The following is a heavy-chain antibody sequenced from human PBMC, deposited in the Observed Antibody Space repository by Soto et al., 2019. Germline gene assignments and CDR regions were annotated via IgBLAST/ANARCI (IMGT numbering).Heavy chain of an antibody. CDR3: AAPPRY. J-gene: IGHJ4*02. CDR1: GGSISSFY. CDR2: IYDTGRT. Sequence: PSETLSLTCTVSGGSISSFYWSWIRQSPGKGLEWIGSIYDTGRTNYNPSLESRVTISVDTSKNQFSLKLTSVTAADTAVYYCAAPPRYWGQGTLVTVSS. V-gene: IGHV4-59*01. D-gene: IGHD6-6*01.